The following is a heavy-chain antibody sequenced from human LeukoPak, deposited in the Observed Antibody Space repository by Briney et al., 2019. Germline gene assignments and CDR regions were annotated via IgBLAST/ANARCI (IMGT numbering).Heavy chain of an antibody. CDR3: AKELRYSSSQIDY. D-gene: IGHD6-13*01. V-gene: IGHV3-23*01. J-gene: IGHJ4*02. Sequence: GSPRLSRAPSLFTLSSAATSCGRQAPRKRGECGSAICGRGGGTYYAHSVQGRFTISVDNSKNTLYLQMNRLRAEDTAVYYCAKELRYSSSQIDYWGQGTLVIVSS. CDR1: LFTLSSAA. CDR2: ICGRGGGT.